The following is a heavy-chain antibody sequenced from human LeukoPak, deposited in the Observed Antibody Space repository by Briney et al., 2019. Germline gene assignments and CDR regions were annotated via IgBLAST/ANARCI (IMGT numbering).Heavy chain of an antibody. CDR3: ARDARGGDCFNY. Sequence: GASVKVSCKASGGTFSSYAISWVRRAPGQGLEWMGRIIPILGIANYAQKFQGRVTITADKSTSTAYMELSSLRSEDTAVYYCARDARGGDCFNYWGQGTLVTVSS. J-gene: IGHJ4*02. V-gene: IGHV1-69*04. D-gene: IGHD2-21*02. CDR1: GGTFSSYA. CDR2: IIPILGIA.